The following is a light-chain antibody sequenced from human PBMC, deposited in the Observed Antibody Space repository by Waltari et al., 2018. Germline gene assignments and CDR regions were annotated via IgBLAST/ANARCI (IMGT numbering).Light chain of an antibody. CDR2: GAS. J-gene: IGKJ3*01. CDR3: QQANTFPFT. V-gene: IGKV1-12*01. Sequence: DMQMTQSPSSVSASVGDRVTITCRASQDISRWLAWYQPKPGKAPKLLIYGASSLQSGVPSRFSGSGFGADFTLTSSSLQPEDFATSYCQQANTFPFTFGPGTKVDIK. CDR1: QDISRW.